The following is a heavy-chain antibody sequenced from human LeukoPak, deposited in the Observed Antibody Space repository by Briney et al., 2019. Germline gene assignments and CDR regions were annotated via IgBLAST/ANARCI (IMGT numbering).Heavy chain of an antibody. J-gene: IGHJ6*02. D-gene: IGHD6-13*01. CDR2: IGSSSTSI. CDR1: GTTFTGHS. Sequence: GGSLRLSCSASGTTFTGHSMNWVRQAPGKGLEWVSAIGSSSTSIYYADSVKGRFTISRDNAKNSLYLQMNSLRAEDTAVYYCARYSSSSFYGMDVWGQGTTVTVSS. CDR3: ARYSSSSFYGMDV. V-gene: IGHV3-21*04.